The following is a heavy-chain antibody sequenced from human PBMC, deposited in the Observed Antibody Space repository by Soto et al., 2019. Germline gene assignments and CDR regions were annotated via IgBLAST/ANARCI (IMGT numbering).Heavy chain of an antibody. CDR1: GYTFTSDY. Sequence: QVQLVQSGAEVKKPGASVKVSCKASGYTFTSDYMHWVRQAPGQGLEWMGRINPSGGSTIYSQNYLGEFSVKRAPHTNTVYQELDSPRSEDTAVYCRARKVFVGVGANDYSGQETLVTVSS. CDR3: ARKVFVGVGANDY. J-gene: IGHJ4*02. D-gene: IGHD1-26*01. CDR2: INPSGGST. V-gene: IGHV1-46*01.